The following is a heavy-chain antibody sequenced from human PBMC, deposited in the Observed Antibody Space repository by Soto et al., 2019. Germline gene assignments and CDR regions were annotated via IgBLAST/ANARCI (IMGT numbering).Heavy chain of an antibody. V-gene: IGHV1-18*01. CDR3: ARHHGPTTSENWFDP. Sequence: QVHLVQSGVEVKTPGASVKVSCQASGYTFFTYDISWVRQAPGQGLEWMGWISTYSGDRKYAQKAQGRVTMTTDTSTTTAYLELRSLSSDDTAVYYCARHHGPTTSENWFDPWGQGTLVTVSS. CDR2: ISTYSGDR. J-gene: IGHJ5*02. D-gene: IGHD5-12*01. CDR1: GYTFFTYD.